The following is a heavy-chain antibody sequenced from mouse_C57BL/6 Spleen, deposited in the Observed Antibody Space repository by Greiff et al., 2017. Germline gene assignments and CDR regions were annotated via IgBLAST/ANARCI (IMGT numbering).Heavy chain of an antibody. CDR1: GYTFTSYW. CDR3: ARSENYYGSSPVDY. V-gene: IGHV1-69*01. D-gene: IGHD1-1*01. CDR2: IDPSDSYT. Sequence: QVQLQQPGAELVMPGASVKLSCKASGYTFTSYWMHWVKQRPGQGLEWIGEIDPSDSYTNYNQKFKGKSTLTVDKSSSTAYMQLSSLTSEDSAVYDCARSENYYGSSPVDYWGQGTTLTVSS. J-gene: IGHJ2*01.